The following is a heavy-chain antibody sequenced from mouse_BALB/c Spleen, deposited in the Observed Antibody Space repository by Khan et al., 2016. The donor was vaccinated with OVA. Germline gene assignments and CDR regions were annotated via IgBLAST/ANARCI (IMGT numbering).Heavy chain of an antibody. Sequence: QIQFVQSGPELKKPGETVKISCKASGYTFTNYGMNWVKQAPGKGLKWMGWINTYTGEPTYADDFKGRFAFSLETSASTAYLQIDNLKNEDTATYFCARPPYFSYVLDSWGQGTSVTVSS. CDR3: ARPPYFSYVLDS. J-gene: IGHJ4*01. CDR2: INTYTGEP. V-gene: IGHV9-3-1*01. CDR1: GYTFTNYG. D-gene: IGHD2-10*01.